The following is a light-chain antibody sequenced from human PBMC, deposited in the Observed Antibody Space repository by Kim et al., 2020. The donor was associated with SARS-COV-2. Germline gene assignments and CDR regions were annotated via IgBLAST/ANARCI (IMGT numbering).Light chain of an antibody. V-gene: IGKV3-11*01. CDR2: DAS. J-gene: IGKJ4*01. CDR3: QQRSNWPRG. Sequence: SPGKSSPRYCLHSQSGCSYLARDPQKPGPAPRLLIYDASNRATGSPARFSGSGSGTDFTLTISSLEGEELAVYYCQQRSNWPRGFGGGTTVDIK. CDR1: QSGCSY.